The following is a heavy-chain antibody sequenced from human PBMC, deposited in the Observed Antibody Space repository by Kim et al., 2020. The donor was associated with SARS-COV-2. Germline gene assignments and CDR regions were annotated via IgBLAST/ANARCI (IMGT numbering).Heavy chain of an antibody. D-gene: IGHD2-21*02. Sequence: GESLKISCKGSGYSFTSYWIGWVRQMPGKGLEWMGIIYPGDSDTRYSPFFQGQVTISADKSISTAYLQWSRLKASDTAMYYCARRVAYCGGDCPHAFDIWGQGTLVTVSS. CDR2: IYPGDSDT. J-gene: IGHJ3*02. V-gene: IGHV5-51*01. CDR3: ARRVAYCGGDCPHAFDI. CDR1: GYSFTSYW.